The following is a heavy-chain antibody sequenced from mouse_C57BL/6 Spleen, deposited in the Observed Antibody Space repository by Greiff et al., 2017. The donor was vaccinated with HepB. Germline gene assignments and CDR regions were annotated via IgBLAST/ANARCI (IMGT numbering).Heavy chain of an antibody. J-gene: IGHJ1*03. V-gene: IGHV1-22*01. CDR1: GYTFTDYN. D-gene: IGHD2-10*01. Sequence: EVKLQESGPELVKPGASVKMSCKASGYTFTDYNMHWVKQSHGKSLEWIGYINPNNGGTSYNQKFKGKATLTVNKSSSTADMEPRSLTSEDSAVYYCARSAYRYWYFDVWGTGTTVTVSS. CDR3: ARSAYRYWYFDV. CDR2: INPNNGGT.